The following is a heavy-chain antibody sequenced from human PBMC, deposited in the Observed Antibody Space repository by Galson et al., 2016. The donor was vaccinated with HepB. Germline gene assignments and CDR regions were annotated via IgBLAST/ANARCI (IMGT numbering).Heavy chain of an antibody. D-gene: IGHD2-15*01. J-gene: IGHJ2*01. CDR2: ISGFDGNT. Sequence: SVKVSCKASGYIFTSFGITWVRQAPGQGLEWLGWISGFDGNTHYVPSLQGRATLTKDTSTSTAYMELRSLTSDDTAMYYCARALAADWYFDVWGRGTLVIVSS. V-gene: IGHV1-18*04. CDR3: ARALAADWYFDV. CDR1: GYIFTSFG.